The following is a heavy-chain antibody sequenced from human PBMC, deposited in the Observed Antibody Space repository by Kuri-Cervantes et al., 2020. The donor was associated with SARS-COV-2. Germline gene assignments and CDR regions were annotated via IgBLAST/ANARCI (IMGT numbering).Heavy chain of an antibody. J-gene: IGHJ4*02. CDR2: VRGKANNYAT. CDR1: GFLFSDSA. Sequence: LSLTCEVSGFLFSDSAIHWVRQASGKGLEWVGRVRGKANNYATAYAASVKGRFIISRDDSKNMAYLQMNSLRTEDTAVYYCATLIDYWGQGALVTVSS. CDR3: ATLIDY. V-gene: IGHV3-73*01.